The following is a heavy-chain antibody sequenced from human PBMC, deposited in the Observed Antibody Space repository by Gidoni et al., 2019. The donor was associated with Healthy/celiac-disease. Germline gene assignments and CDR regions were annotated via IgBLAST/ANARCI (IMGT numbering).Heavy chain of an antibody. CDR1: VGSFSGYY. J-gene: IGHJ4*02. D-gene: IGHD3-10*01. CDR3: ARRGRKSTDRDGSLKDFDY. Sequence: HVHLHLSVAGLLKPSETLSLTCAVYVGSFSGYYWSWIRKPPGKVLEWMGEINHRGSTTYNTSIKSRVTISVDTTKNQYNLKLSSVTAANTAVYYCARRGRKSTDRDGSLKDFDYWGQGTLVTVSS. V-gene: IGHV4-34*01. CDR2: INHRGST.